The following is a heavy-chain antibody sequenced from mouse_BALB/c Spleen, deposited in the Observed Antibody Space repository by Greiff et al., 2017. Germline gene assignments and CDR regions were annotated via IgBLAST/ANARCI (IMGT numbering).Heavy chain of an antibody. Sequence: QVQLQQSGAELAKPGASVKMSCKASGYTLTSYWMHWVKQRPGQGLEWIGYINPSTGYTEYNQKFKDKATLTADKSSSTAYMQLSSLTSEDSAVYYCARWIYYYGSGYFDVWGAGTTVTVSS. CDR2: INPSTGYT. CDR1: GYTLTSYW. V-gene: IGHV1-7*01. J-gene: IGHJ1*01. CDR3: ARWIYYYGSGYFDV. D-gene: IGHD1-1*01.